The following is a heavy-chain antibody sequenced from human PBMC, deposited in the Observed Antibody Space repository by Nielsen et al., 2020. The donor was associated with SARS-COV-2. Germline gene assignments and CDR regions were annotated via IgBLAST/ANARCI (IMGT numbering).Heavy chain of an antibody. CDR2: ISWNSGSI. V-gene: IGHV3-9*01. Sequence: SLKISCAASGFTFDDYAMHWVRQAPGKGLEWVSGISWNSGSIGYADSVKGRFTISRDNAKNSLYLQMNSLRAEDTALYYCMVVADWYFDLWGRGTLVTVSS. CDR1: GFTFDDYA. J-gene: IGHJ2*01. D-gene: IGHD2-15*01. CDR3: MVVADWYFDL.